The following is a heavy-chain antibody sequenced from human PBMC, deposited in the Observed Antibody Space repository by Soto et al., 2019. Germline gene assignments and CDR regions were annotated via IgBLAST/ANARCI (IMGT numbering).Heavy chain of an antibody. CDR1: GFTFSSYA. J-gene: IGHJ4*02. CDR3: ARVKARYCSGGSCYQPFDY. V-gene: IGHV3-30-3*01. Sequence: GGSLRLSCAASGFTFSSYAMHWVRQAPGKGLEWVAVISYDGSNKYYADSVKGRFTISRDNSKNTLYLQMNSLRAEDTAVYYCARVKARYCSGGSCYQPFDYWGQGTLVTVSS. CDR2: ISYDGSNK. D-gene: IGHD2-15*01.